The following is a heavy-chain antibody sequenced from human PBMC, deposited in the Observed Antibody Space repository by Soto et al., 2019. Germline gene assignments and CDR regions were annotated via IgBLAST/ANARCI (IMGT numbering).Heavy chain of an antibody. D-gene: IGHD6-19*01. V-gene: IGHV3-23*01. J-gene: IGHJ4*02. CDR1: GFTFSTYA. CDR3: AKDQSSGQWLPKRYDY. Sequence: EVQLLESGGGLGQPGGSLRLSCAASGFTFSTYAMSWVRQAPGKGLEWVSSINGDGGTTYYADSVKGRFTISRDNSKTTLYLQMDNLRVEAMAVYFFAKDQSSGQWLPKRYDYWGQGTLVTVSS. CDR2: INGDGGTT.